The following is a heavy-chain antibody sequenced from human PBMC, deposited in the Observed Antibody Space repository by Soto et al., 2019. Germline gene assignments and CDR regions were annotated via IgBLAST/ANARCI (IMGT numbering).Heavy chain of an antibody. J-gene: IGHJ4*02. CDR1: AGSISSYY. D-gene: IGHD1-26*01. CDR3: GREFNFPRWELLWYFDD. CDR2: IYTSGST. Sequence: SETLSLTCTVSAGSISSYYWSWIRQPAGKGLEWIGRIYTSGSTNYNPSLKSRVTMSVDTSKNKFSLKLSSVTAADTAVYYCGREFNFPRWELLWYFDDWGQGTLATVTS. V-gene: IGHV4-4*07.